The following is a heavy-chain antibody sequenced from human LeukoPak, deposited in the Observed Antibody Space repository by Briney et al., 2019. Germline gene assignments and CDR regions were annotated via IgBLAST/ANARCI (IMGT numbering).Heavy chain of an antibody. V-gene: IGHV5-51*01. J-gene: IGHJ4*02. D-gene: IGHD3-10*01. Sequence: GESLKISCKGSGYSFTSYWIAWVRQMPGKGLEWMGIIYPGDSDTRYSPSFQGQVTISADKSISTAYLQWSSLKASDTAMYYCARLPGYGSGSYYNVLTWGQGTLVTVSS. CDR2: IYPGDSDT. CDR3: ARLPGYGSGSYYNVLT. CDR1: GYSFTSYW.